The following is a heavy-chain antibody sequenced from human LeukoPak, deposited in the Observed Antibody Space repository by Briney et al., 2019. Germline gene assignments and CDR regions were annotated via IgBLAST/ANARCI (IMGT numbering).Heavy chain of an antibody. CDR2: IYPGDSDT. CDR1: GYSFTSYW. CDR3: ARHLASCSSTSCYPDAFDI. Sequence: GESLKISCKGSGYSFTSYWIGWVRQMPGKGLEWMGIIYPGDSDTRYSPSFQGQVTISADKSISTAYLQWSSLKASDTAMYYCARHLASCSSTSCYPDAFDIWGRGTMVTVSS. D-gene: IGHD2-2*01. J-gene: IGHJ3*02. V-gene: IGHV5-51*01.